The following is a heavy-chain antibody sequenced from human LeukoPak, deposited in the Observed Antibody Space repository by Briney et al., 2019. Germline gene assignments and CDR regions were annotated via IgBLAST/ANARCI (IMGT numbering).Heavy chain of an antibody. CDR1: GFTFSSYG. Sequence: GGSLRLSCAAPGFTFSSYGMSWVRQAPGKGLEWVSAISGSGGSTYYADSVKGRFTISRDNSKNTLYLQMNSLRAEDTAVYYCAKDRGYNWNVDAFDIWGQGTMVTVSS. V-gene: IGHV3-23*01. CDR3: AKDRGYNWNVDAFDI. CDR2: ISGSGGST. J-gene: IGHJ3*02. D-gene: IGHD1-1*01.